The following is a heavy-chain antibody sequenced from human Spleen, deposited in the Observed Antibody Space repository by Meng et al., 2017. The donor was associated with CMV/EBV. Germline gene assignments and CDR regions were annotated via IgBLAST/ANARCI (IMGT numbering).Heavy chain of an antibody. J-gene: IGHJ5*02. Sequence: SNYAMIWVRQAPGKGLEWVSTISNSAGTTYYADSVRGRFTISRDNSNNTLYLQMNRLRAEDTALYYCAREGEATSSSLRDWFDPWGQGTLVTVSS. CDR3: AREGEATSSSLRDWFDP. CDR2: ISNSAGTT. V-gene: IGHV3-23*01. CDR1: SNYA. D-gene: IGHD3-16*01.